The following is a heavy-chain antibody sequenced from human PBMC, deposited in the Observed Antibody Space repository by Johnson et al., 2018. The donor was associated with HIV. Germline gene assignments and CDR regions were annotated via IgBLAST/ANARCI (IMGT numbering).Heavy chain of an antibody. J-gene: IGHJ3*02. Sequence: QVQLVESGGGLVQPGGSLRLSCAASGFTFSDYYMTWIRQTPGKGLEWVSYISSSGTTVYYADSVRGRFTISRDNAKNTLYLQMDSLGAEDTAVYYCARVQILADDVFNIWGQGTMVTVSS. CDR2: ISSSGTTV. CDR3: ARVQILADDVFNI. CDR1: GFTFSDYY. D-gene: IGHD3-3*02. V-gene: IGHV3-11*04.